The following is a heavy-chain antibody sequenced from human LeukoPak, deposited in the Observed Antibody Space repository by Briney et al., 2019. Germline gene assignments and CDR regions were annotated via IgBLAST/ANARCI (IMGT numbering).Heavy chain of an antibody. Sequence: PSETLSLTCSVSGASITSSYWSWIRQPPGKGLEWIGYISFTGSTKYSPSLRSRVTISLDTSQNQSSLKLTSVTAADTAVYYCARALNGYFYAFDSWGQGTLVTVSS. CDR2: ISFTGST. CDR1: GASITSSY. D-gene: IGHD2/OR15-2a*01. CDR3: ARALNGYFYAFDS. V-gene: IGHV4-4*09. J-gene: IGHJ4*02.